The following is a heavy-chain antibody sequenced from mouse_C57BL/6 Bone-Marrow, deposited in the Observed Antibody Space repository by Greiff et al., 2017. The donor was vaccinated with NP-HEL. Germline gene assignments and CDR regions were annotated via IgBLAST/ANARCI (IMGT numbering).Heavy chain of an antibody. CDR3: AREGGLRRRTYAMDY. D-gene: IGHD2-4*01. Sequence: EVMLVESEGGLVQPGSSMKLSCTASGFTFSDYYMAWVRQVPEKGLEWVANINYDGSSTYYLDSLKSRFIISRDNAKNILYLQMSSPKSEDTATYYCAREGGLRRRTYAMDYWGQGTSVTVSS. CDR2: INYDGSST. J-gene: IGHJ4*01. V-gene: IGHV5-16*01. CDR1: GFTFSDYY.